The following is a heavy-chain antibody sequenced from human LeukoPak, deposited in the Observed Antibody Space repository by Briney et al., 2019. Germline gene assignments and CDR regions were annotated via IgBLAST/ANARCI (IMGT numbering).Heavy chain of an antibody. D-gene: IGHD2-2*01. J-gene: IGHJ4*02. CDR1: GFTFSSYS. CDR3: AREGQFDIVVVPAALDY. Sequence: GGSLRLSCAASGFTFSSYSMNWVRQAPGKGLEWVSSISSSSSYIYYADSVKGRFTISRDNAKNSLCLQMNSLRAEDTAVYYCAREGQFDIVVVPAALDYWGQGTLVTVSS. CDR2: ISSSSSYI. V-gene: IGHV3-21*01.